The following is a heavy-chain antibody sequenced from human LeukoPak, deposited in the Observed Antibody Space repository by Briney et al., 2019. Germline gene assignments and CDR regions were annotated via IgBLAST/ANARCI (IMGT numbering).Heavy chain of an antibody. V-gene: IGHV4-39*07. D-gene: IGHD2/OR15-2a*01. CDR1: GGSISSSSYY. J-gene: IGHJ5*02. CDR3: ARRGLSRSLIRTPPPPFDP. Sequence: SETLSLTCTVSGGSISSSSYYWGWIRQPPGKGLEWIGSIYYSGSTYYNPSLKSRVTISVDTSKNQFSLKLTSVTAADTAVYYCARRGLSRSLIRTPPPPFDPWGQGTLVTVSS. CDR2: IYYSGST.